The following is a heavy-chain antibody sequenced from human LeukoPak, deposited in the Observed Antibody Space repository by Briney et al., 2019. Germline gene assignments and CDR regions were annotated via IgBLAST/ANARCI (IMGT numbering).Heavy chain of an antibody. CDR3: SHWSGYYEFFQN. J-gene: IGHJ1*01. V-gene: IGHV2-5*01. CDR2: IFWNDDN. Sequence: SGPTLVKPTQTLTLTCTFSGFSLSTSGVGVGWIRQPPGKALEWLALIFWNDDNRYSPSLKSRLTTTKDPSKNQVVLTMTNMDPVDTATYYCSHWSGYYEFFQNWGQGTLVTVSS. D-gene: IGHD3-3*01. CDR1: GFSLSTSGVG.